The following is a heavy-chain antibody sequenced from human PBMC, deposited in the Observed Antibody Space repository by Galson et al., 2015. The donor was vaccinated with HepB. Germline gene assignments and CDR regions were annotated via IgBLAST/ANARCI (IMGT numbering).Heavy chain of an antibody. CDR1: GYSFTNYW. Sequence: QSGAEVKKPGESLKISCKGSGYSFTNYWIGWVRQMPGKGLEWMGIIYPDDSDTRYNPSFQGQVTISADKSISTAYLQWSSLKASDTAMYYCARRGGIDMVRGVIPDYWGQGTLVTVSS. CDR3: ARRGGIDMVRGVIPDY. D-gene: IGHD3-10*01. V-gene: IGHV5-51*01. J-gene: IGHJ4*02. CDR2: IYPDDSDT.